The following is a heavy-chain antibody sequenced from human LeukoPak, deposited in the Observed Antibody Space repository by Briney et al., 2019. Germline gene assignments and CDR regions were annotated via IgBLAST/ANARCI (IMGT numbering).Heavy chain of an antibody. CDR3: ARGIAVSGKGGRNAFDI. J-gene: IGHJ3*02. CDR1: GYTFTGYY. Sequence: ASVKVSCKASGYTFTGYYMHWVRQAPGQGLEWMGWINPNSGGTNYAQKFQGRVTMTRDTSISTAYMDLSRLRSDDSAVFYCARGIAVSGKGGRNAFDIWGQGTMVTVSS. CDR2: INPNSGGT. V-gene: IGHV1-2*02. D-gene: IGHD6-19*01.